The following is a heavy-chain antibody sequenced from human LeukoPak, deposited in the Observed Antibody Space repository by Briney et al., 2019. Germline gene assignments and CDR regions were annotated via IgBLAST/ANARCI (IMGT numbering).Heavy chain of an antibody. CDR3: ARLKARRPRY. J-gene: IGHJ4*02. CDR1: GYTFTYYY. CDR2: INPDSGGT. V-gene: IGHV1-2*02. Sequence: ASGEVSCKASGYTFTYYYIHWLRQAPGQGLEWMGWINPDSGGTKYAQKFQGRVTMTRDTSIDTAYMELSRLKSDDTAVYYCARLKARRPRYWGQGTLVTVSS.